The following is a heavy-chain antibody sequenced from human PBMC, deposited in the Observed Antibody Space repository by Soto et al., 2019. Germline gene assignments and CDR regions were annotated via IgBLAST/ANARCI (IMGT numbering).Heavy chain of an antibody. Sequence: SETLSLTCTVSGGSISNSYWSWIRQPPGKGLEWIGYIYYSGSTNYNPSLKSRVTISVDTSKNQFSLKLSSVTAADSAVYYCARLSSHYDVLTGYYLQYYFDSWGQGTLVTVS. CDR3: ARLSSHYDVLTGYYLQYYFDS. D-gene: IGHD3-9*01. J-gene: IGHJ4*02. CDR2: IYYSGST. CDR1: GGSISNSY. V-gene: IGHV4-59*08.